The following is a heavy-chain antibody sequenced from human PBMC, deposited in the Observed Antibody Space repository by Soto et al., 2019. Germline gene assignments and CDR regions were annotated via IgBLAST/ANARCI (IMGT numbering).Heavy chain of an antibody. V-gene: IGHV3-33*01. CDR3: ARDSAVVAATPPRGLYYYYYYMDV. CDR1: GFTFSSYG. CDR2: IWYDGSNK. J-gene: IGHJ6*03. Sequence: GGSLRLSCAASGFTFSSYGMHWVRQAPGKGLEWVAVIWYDGSNKYYADSVKGRFTISRDNSKNTLYLQMNSLRAEDTAVYYCARDSAVVAATPPRGLYYYYYYMDVWGKGTTVTVSS. D-gene: IGHD2-15*01.